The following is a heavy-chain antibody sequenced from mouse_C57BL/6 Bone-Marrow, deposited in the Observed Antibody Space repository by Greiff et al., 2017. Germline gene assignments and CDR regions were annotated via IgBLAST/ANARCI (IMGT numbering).Heavy chain of an antibody. CDR2: IDPENGDT. V-gene: IGHV14-4*01. CDR1: GFNIKDDY. Sequence: VQLKESGAELVRPGASVKLSCTASGFNIKDDYMHWVKQRPEQGLEWIGWIDPENGDTEYASKFQGKATITADTSSNTAYLQLSSLTSEDTAVYYSTTGTVVADWYFDVWGTGTTVTVSS. J-gene: IGHJ1*03. D-gene: IGHD1-1*01. CDR3: TTGTVVADWYFDV.